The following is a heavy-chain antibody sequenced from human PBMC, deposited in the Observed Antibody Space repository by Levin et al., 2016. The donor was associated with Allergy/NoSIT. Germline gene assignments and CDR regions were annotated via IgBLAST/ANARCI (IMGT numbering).Heavy chain of an antibody. CDR2: INHSGST. J-gene: IGHJ3*02. Sequence: SETLSLTCAVYGGSFSGYYWSWIRQPPGKGLEWIGEINHSGSTNYNPSLKSRVTIPVDTSKNQFSLKLSSVTAADTAVYYCARSIAAAGTVLRAFDIWGQGTMVTVSS. CDR3: ARSIAAAGTVLRAFDI. D-gene: IGHD6-13*01. V-gene: IGHV4-34*01. CDR1: GGSFSGYY.